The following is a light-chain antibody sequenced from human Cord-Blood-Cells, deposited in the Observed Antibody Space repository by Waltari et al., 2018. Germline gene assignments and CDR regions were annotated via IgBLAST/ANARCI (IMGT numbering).Light chain of an antibody. J-gene: IGLJ3*02. V-gene: IGLV1-40*01. CDR1: SSNIGAGSD. CDR3: QSYDSSLSGSV. CDR2: GNS. Sequence: QSVLTQPPSVSGAPGQRVTISCTGSSSNIGAGSDVNWYQQLPGTAPKLLLFGNSNRPSGVPDRFSGSKSGTSASLAITGLQAEDEADYYCQSYDSSLSGSVFGGGTKLTVL.